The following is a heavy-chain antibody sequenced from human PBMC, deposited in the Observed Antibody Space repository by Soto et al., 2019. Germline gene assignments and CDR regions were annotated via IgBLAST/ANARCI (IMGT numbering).Heavy chain of an antibody. D-gene: IGHD2-21*01. CDR1: NDSMNNDGYY. Sequence: QVQLQESGPGLVKPSQTLSLSCSVSNDSMNNDGYYWNWIRHHPGKGLEWIGYVYHRGSSSYNPSHKSRAPISMDTSKKQFSLRLTSVTAADTAVYYCARSTARGVCDLWGQGTLVTVSS. CDR3: ARSTARGVCDL. V-gene: IGHV4-31*02. J-gene: IGHJ1*01. CDR2: VYHRGSS.